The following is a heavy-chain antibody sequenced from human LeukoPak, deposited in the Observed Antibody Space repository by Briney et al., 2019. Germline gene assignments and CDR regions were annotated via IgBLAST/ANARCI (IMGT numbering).Heavy chain of an antibody. V-gene: IGHV4-59*13. CDR2: IYHSGST. J-gene: IGHJ4*02. D-gene: IGHD3-10*01. CDR1: GVSITTYY. Sequence: SETLSLTCTVSGVSITTYYWSWIRQPPGKGLEWIGYIYHSGSTNYNPSLKSRVTISVDTSKNECSLKLTSVTAADTAVYYCAREANYYGSGSYFEGTFDYWGQGTLVTVSS. CDR3: AREANYYGSGSYFEGTFDY.